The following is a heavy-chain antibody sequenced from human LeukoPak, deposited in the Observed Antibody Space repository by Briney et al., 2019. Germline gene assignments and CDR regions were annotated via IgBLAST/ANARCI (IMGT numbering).Heavy chain of an antibody. CDR1: GYTSTSYD. CDR2: MNPNSGNT. V-gene: IGHV1-8*01. J-gene: IGHJ6*02. CDR3: ARSLPYYDFWSGKIGYYYYGMDV. D-gene: IGHD3-3*01. Sequence: ASVKVSCKASGYTSTSYDINWVRQATGQGLEWMGWMNPNSGNTGYAQKFQGRVTMTRNTSISTAYMELSSLRSEDTAVYYCARSLPYYDFWSGKIGYYYYGMDVWGQGTTVTVSS.